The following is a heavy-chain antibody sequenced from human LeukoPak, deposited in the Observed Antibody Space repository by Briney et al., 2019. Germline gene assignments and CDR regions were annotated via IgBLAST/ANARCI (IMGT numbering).Heavy chain of an antibody. CDR2: INHSGST. D-gene: IGHD3-16*01. CDR1: GGSFSGYY. J-gene: IGHJ4*02. V-gene: IGHV4-34*01. Sequence: SETLSLTCAVYGGSFSGYYWSWIRQPPGKGLEWIGEINHSGSTDYNPSLKSRVTISVDTSKNQFSLKLSSVTAADTAVYYCARGLGGYWGQGTLVTVSS. CDR3: ARGLGGY.